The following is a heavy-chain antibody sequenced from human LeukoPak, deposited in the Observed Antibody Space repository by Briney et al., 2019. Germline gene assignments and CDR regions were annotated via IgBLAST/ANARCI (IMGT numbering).Heavy chain of an antibody. CDR2: INHSGST. V-gene: IGHV4-34*01. CDR3: ARVGYCSSTSCYGGRDY. J-gene: IGHJ4*02. CDR1: GGSFSGYY. D-gene: IGHD2-2*01. Sequence: PSETLSLTCAVYGGSFSGYYWSWIRQPPGKGLEWIGEINHSGSTNYNPSLKSRVTISVDTSKNQFSLKLSSVTAADTAVYYCARVGYCSSTSCYGGRDYWGQGTPVTVSS.